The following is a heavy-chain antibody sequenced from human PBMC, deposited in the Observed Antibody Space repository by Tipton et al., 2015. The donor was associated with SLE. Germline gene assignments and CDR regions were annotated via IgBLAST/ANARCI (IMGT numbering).Heavy chain of an antibody. D-gene: IGHD4/OR15-4a*01. V-gene: IGHV4-4*07. CDR3: ARHHPLMTVASFDY. CDR1: GGSFCYYY. CDR2: ISASGST. J-gene: IGHJ4*02. Sequence: TLSLTCTISGGSFCYYYWNWFRQPAGKGLEWIGHISASGSTNYNPSLRSRVTLSVDTSKDQFSLKLTSLTAADTAVYYCARHHPLMTVASFDYWGQGSLLIVSS.